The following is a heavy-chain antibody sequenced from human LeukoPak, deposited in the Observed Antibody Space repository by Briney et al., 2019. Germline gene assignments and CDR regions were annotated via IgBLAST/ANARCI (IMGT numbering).Heavy chain of an antibody. Sequence: GGSLRLSCAASGFTFSSYSMNWVRQAPGKGLEWVSSISSSSSYIYYADTVKGRFTISRDNAKNSLYLQMNSLRAEDTAVYYCARVAKIQLWLDYWGQGTLVTVSS. V-gene: IGHV3-21*01. D-gene: IGHD5-18*01. CDR3: ARVAKIQLWLDY. CDR1: GFTFSSYS. CDR2: ISSSSSYI. J-gene: IGHJ4*02.